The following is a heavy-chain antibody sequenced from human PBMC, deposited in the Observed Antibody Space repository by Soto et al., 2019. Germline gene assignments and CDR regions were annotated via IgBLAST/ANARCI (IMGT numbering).Heavy chain of an antibody. CDR1: GLAFSSYW. CDR3: ARVGQGRYYFDY. V-gene: IGHV3-74*01. J-gene: IGHJ4*01. Sequence: EVHLVESGGGSVQPGGSLKLSCAGSGLAFSSYWIHWVRQVPGKGLVWVSRINGDGSTTSYADSVRGRCTISRDKAKDTLFLQRTSLRAEDTALSYCARVGQGRYYFDYWGCGTLVTVSS. CDR2: INGDGSTT.